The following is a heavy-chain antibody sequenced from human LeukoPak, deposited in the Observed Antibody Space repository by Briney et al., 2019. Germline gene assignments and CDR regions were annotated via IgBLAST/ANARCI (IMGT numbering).Heavy chain of an antibody. CDR2: ISSSSSYI. CDR3: ARDYYRSRSGYYDY. CDR1: GFTFSSYA. V-gene: IGHV3-21*01. D-gene: IGHD3-22*01. J-gene: IGHJ4*02. Sequence: GGSLRLSCAASGFTFSSYAMHWVRQAPGKGLEWVSSISSSSSYIYYADSVKGRFTISRDNAKNSLYLQMNSLRAEDTAVYYCARDYYRSRSGYYDYWGQGTLVTVSS.